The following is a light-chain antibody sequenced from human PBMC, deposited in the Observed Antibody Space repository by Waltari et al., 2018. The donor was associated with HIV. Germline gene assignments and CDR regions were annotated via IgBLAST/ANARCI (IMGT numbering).Light chain of an antibody. CDR3: AAWDDNLDAYV. CDR2: SNA. J-gene: IGLJ1*01. CDR1: SSNIGSNT. V-gene: IGLV1-44*01. Sequence: QSVLTQPPSASATPGQRFTISCSGSSSNIGSNTVNWYQQFSGTAPKLLISSNAKRPSGVPDRFSGSKSGTSASLAITGLQSEDEADYYCAAWDDNLDAYVFGTGTKVTVL.